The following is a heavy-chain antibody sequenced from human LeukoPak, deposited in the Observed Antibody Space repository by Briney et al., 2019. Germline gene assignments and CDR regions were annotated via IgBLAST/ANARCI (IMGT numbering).Heavy chain of an antibody. CDR2: IKQDRSEQ. CDR3: ARLSYDSGTHYTCYEY. V-gene: IGHV3-7*01. Sequence: PGGSLRLSCAASGFTFTTYWMGWVRQAPGKGLEWVANIKQDRSEQYYVDSVKGRFTISRDNAKNSLSLQMNSLRADDTAVYYCARLSYDSGTHYTCYEYWGQGTLVTVPS. CDR1: GFTFTTYW. J-gene: IGHJ4*02. D-gene: IGHD3-10*01.